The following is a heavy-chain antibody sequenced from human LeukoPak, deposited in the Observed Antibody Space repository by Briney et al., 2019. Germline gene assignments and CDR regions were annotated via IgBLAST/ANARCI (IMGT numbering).Heavy chain of an antibody. Sequence: SQTLSLTCTVPGGSISSGDYYWSWIRQPPGKGLEWIGYIYYSGSTYYNPSLKSRVTISVDTSKNQFSLKLSSVTAADTAVYYCARGGYTAMVTYAFDYWGQGTLVTVSS. J-gene: IGHJ4*02. CDR3: ARGGYTAMVTYAFDY. CDR2: IYYSGST. D-gene: IGHD5-18*01. CDR1: GGSISSGDYY. V-gene: IGHV4-30-4*01.